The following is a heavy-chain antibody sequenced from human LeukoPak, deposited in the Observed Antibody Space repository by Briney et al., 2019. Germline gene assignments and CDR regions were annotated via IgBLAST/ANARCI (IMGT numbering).Heavy chain of an antibody. V-gene: IGHV1-46*01. CDR3: ARDGGIAATGAGKPESNWSDP. D-gene: IGHD6-13*01. Sequence: ASLSVSCKASGYTFTSYYMRWGSQPPRRRVEWMAIINPSGGSTYYAQTLKGRVTISRDTSTSTVSMELSTLRAEDTAVYYCARDGGIAATGAGKPESNWSDPGGQRTLVSVYS. CDR1: GYTFTSYY. J-gene: IGHJ5*02. CDR2: INPSGGST.